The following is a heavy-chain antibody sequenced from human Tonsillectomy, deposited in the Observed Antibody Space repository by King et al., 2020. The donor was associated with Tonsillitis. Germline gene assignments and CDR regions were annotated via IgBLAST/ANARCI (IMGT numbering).Heavy chain of an antibody. D-gene: IGHD6-19*01. CDR2: IYASGGT. CDR3: ASVGYSSGWYDWYFDV. CDR1: GGSISTYY. Sequence: QLQESGPGLVKTSETLSLTCTVSGGSISTYYWSWIRQPAGKGLEWIGRIYASGGTNHSPSLNSRVTMSVDTSKNQFSLKLSSVTAADTAVYYCASVGYSSGWYDWYFDVWGRGTLVTVSS. V-gene: IGHV4-4*07. J-gene: IGHJ2*01.